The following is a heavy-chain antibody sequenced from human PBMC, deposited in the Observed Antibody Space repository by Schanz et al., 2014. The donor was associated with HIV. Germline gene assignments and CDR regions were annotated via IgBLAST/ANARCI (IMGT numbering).Heavy chain of an antibody. D-gene: IGHD2-15*01. CDR2: ISHDGGTE. CDR3: AKCAGGTCSIDY. Sequence: VQLLESGGGLVQPGRSLRLSCAVSGFIFSNYGMHWVRQAPGKGLEWVAVISHDGGTENYGDFVKGRFTISRDNSRNTLYLQMDSLRAEDTAVYYCAKCAGGTCSIDYWGQGTLVSVSA. CDR1: GFIFSNYG. J-gene: IGHJ4*02. V-gene: IGHV3-30*18.